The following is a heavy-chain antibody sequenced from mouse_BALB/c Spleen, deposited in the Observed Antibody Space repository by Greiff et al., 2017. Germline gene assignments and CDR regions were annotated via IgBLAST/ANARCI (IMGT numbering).Heavy chain of an antibody. J-gene: IGHJ3*01. CDR3: ARDTLLLRLPAWFAY. CDR1: GYSITSGYY. Sequence: DVKLVESGPGLVKPSQSLSLTCSVTGYSITSGYYWNWIRQFPGNKLEWMGYISYDGSNNYNPSLKNRISITRDTSKNQFFLKLNSVTTEDTATYYCARDTLLLRLPAWFAYWGQGTLVTVSA. D-gene: IGHD1-2*01. CDR2: ISYDGSN. V-gene: IGHV3-6*02.